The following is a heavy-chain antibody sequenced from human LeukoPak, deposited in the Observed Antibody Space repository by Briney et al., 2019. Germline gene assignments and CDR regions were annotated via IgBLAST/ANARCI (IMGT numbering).Heavy chain of an antibody. V-gene: IGHV1-2*02. J-gene: IGHJ4*02. Sequence: SVTVSFTSSGYTFTFYYMHWVRQAPGQGLGWVGWINPNSGGTNYAQKFQGRVIMPRDTSISTVYMELGRLRSDDTAVYYCAREAVGAAAGLDYWGQGTLVTVSS. D-gene: IGHD6-13*01. CDR1: GYTFTFYY. CDR3: AREAVGAAAGLDY. CDR2: INPNSGGT.